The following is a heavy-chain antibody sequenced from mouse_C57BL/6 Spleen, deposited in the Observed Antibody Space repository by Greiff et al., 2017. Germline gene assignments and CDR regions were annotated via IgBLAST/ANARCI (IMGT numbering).Heavy chain of an antibody. CDR1: GYAFTNYL. CDR2: INPGSGGT. CDR3: ARCDYGNYGAMDY. D-gene: IGHD2-1*01. Sequence: VQLQQSGAELVRPGTSVKVSCKASGYAFTNYLIEWVKQRPGQGLEWIGVINPGSGGTNYNEKFKGKATLTADKSSSTAYMQLSSLTSEDSAVYFCARCDYGNYGAMDYWGQGTSVTVSS. J-gene: IGHJ4*01. V-gene: IGHV1-54*01.